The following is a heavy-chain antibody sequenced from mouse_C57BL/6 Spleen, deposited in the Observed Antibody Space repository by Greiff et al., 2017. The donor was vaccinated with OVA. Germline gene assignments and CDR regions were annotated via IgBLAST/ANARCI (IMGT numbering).Heavy chain of an antibody. V-gene: IGHV5-4*01. Sequence: EVKLVESGGGLVKPGGSLKLSCAASGFTFSSYAMSWVRQTPEKRLEWVATISDGGSYTYYPDNVKGRFTISRDNAKNNLYLQMSHLKSEDTAMYYCARDFNYYGSSYFDYWGKGTTLTVSS. J-gene: IGHJ2*01. CDR1: GFTFSSYA. CDR3: ARDFNYYGSSYFDY. D-gene: IGHD1-1*01. CDR2: ISDGGSYT.